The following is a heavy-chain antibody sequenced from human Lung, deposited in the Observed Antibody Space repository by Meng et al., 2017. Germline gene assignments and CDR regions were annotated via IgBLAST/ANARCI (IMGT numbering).Heavy chain of an antibody. Sequence: QVQLKASGPGPVKPSETLSLTCDVSGGSFVGYFWTWIRQPAGKGLDWIGRVYSSGSANYNPSLKSRVTMSVDRSKNQFSLQLTSVTAADTAVYYCARGVGSLDFWGQGALVTVSS. CDR2: VYSSGSA. CDR1: GGSFVGYF. V-gene: IGHV4-4*07. J-gene: IGHJ4*02. D-gene: IGHD5/OR15-5a*01. CDR3: ARGVGSLDF.